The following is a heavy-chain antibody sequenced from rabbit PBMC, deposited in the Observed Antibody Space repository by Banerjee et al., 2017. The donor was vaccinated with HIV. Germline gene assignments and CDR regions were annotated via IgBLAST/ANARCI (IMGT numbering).Heavy chain of an antibody. D-gene: IGHD3-1*01. V-gene: IGHV1S40*01. J-gene: IGHJ4*01. Sequence: QSLEESGGDLVKPGASLTLTCTASGIDFSSYYYMCWVRQAPGKGLEWIACINTSSGNTVYANWAKGRFTISKTSSTTVTLQMTSLTAADTATYLCARDWGLWGPGTLVTVS. CDR2: INTSSGNT. CDR1: GIDFSSYYY. CDR3: ARDWGL.